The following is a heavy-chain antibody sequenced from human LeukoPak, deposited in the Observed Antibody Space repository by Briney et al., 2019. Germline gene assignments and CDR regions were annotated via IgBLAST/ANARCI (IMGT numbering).Heavy chain of an antibody. CDR3: ARGEPVS. CDR2: LCGGST. V-gene: IGHV3-53*01. CDR1: GFTVSTNY. Sequence: PGGSLRLSCAASGFTVSTNYMTWVRQAPGKGLEWVSVLCGGSTYYADSAKGRFTISRDNSKNTLYLQMNSLRVEDTAMYYCARGEPVSWGQGTLVTVSS. J-gene: IGHJ5*02.